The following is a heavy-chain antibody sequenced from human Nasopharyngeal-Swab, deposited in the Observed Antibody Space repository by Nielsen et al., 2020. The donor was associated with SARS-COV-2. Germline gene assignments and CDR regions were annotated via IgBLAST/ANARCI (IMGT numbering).Heavy chain of an antibody. V-gene: IGHV1-46*01. CDR3: ARGTYSSGWVRPYYYMDV. CDR1: GYTFTSYY. D-gene: IGHD6-19*01. J-gene: IGHJ6*03. Sequence: ASVKVSCKASGYTFTSYYMHWVRQPPGQGLEWMGIINPSGGSTSYAQKFQGRVTMTRDTSTSTVYMELSSLRSEDTAVYYCARGTYSSGWVRPYYYMDVWGKGTTVTVSS. CDR2: INPSGGST.